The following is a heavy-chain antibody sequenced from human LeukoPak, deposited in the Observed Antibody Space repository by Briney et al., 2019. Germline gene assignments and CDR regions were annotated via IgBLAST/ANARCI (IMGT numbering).Heavy chain of an antibody. Sequence: SETLSLTCTVSGGSISSYYWSWIRQPAGKGLEWIGRIYTSGSTNYNPSLKSRVTISVDTSKNQFSLKLSSVTAADTAVYYCARGGQQLVPHPIDYWGQGTLVTVSS. CDR1: GGSISSYY. CDR2: IYTSGST. J-gene: IGHJ4*02. CDR3: ARGGQQLVPHPIDY. V-gene: IGHV4-4*07. D-gene: IGHD6-13*01.